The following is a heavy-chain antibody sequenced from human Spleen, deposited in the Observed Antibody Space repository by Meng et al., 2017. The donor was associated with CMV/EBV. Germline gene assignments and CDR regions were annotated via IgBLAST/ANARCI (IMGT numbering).Heavy chain of an antibody. CDR1: GGNFSNFA. CDR3: ARRWLDGYNYGLVDY. D-gene: IGHD5-24*01. Sequence: SGGNFSNFAKSWGRQAPGQGVGWMGGIIPIFGTPNYAQRFQGRVTITTDEYTSAAYMELSSLRSEDTAVYYCARRWLDGYNYGLVDYWGQRTLVTVSS. CDR2: IIPIFGTP. V-gene: IGHV1-69*05. J-gene: IGHJ4*02.